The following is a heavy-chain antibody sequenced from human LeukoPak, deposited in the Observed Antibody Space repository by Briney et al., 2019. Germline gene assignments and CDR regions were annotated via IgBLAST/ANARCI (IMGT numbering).Heavy chain of an antibody. CDR3: ARAGDLDYGDSYPTYYFDY. CDR1: GYTFTSYA. J-gene: IGHJ4*02. V-gene: IGHV7-4-1*02. Sequence: ASVNVSCKASGYTFTSYAMNWVRQAPGQGLEWMGWINTNTGNPTYAQGFTGRFVFSLDTSVSTAYLQISSLKAEDTAVYYCARAGDLDYGDSYPTYYFDYWGQGTLVTVSS. CDR2: INTNTGNP. D-gene: IGHD4-17*01.